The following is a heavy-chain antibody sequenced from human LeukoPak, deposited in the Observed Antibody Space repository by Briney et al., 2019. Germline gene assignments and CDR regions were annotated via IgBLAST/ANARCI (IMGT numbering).Heavy chain of an antibody. CDR3: ARDGIAGSSTSGDY. Sequence: GGSLRLSCVASGFSFSDSVIHWVRQAPGKGLEWVAVISHDVKTTYYADSAKGRFTISRDNSRNTVFLQMNSLRAEDTAVYYCARDGIAGSSTSGDYWGQGTLVTVSS. V-gene: IGHV3-30*04. CDR1: GFSFSDSV. J-gene: IGHJ4*02. CDR2: ISHDVKTT. D-gene: IGHD6-6*01.